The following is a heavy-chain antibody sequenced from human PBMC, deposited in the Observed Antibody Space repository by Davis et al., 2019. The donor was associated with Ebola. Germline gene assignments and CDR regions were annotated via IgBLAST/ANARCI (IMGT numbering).Heavy chain of an antibody. D-gene: IGHD2-21*02. CDR1: GYTFTGYY. CDR2: INPYSGGT. CDR3: ARVRYCGGDCSRHYYYGMDV. J-gene: IGHJ6*04. Sequence: ASVKVSCKASGYTFTGYYMHWVRQAPGQGLEWMGRINPYSGGTNYAQKFQGRVTMTRDTSISTAYMELSSLRSDDTAVYYCARVRYCGGDCSRHYYYGMDVWGKGTTVTVSS. V-gene: IGHV1-2*06.